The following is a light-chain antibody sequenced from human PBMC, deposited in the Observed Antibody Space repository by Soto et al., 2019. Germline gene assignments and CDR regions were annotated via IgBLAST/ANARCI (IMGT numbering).Light chain of an antibody. CDR2: LAS. J-gene: IGKJ4*01. CDR3: QQSFSNPRT. V-gene: IGKV1-39*01. CDR1: QKIHNF. Sequence: DIQMTQSPSSLSASLGDRVIVTCRASQKIHNFVSWYQQKPGQAPKLLIFLASTLESGVPSRFGGSGSGTDFTLTISSLQPEDFATYYCQQSFSNPRTFGGGTRWIS.